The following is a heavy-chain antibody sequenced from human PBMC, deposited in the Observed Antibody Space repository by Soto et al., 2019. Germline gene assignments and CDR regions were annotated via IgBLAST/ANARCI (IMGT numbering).Heavy chain of an antibody. D-gene: IGHD4-17*01. J-gene: IGHJ6*02. Sequence: GASVKVSCKASGYTFTSYYMHWVRQPPGQGLEWMGIINPSGGSTSYAQKFQGRVTMTRDTSTSTVYMELSSLRSEDTAVYYCARDPYYGDYVGYYYYGMDVWGQGTTVTVSS. CDR3: ARDPYYGDYVGYYYYGMDV. CDR2: INPSGGST. CDR1: GYTFTSYY. V-gene: IGHV1-46*01.